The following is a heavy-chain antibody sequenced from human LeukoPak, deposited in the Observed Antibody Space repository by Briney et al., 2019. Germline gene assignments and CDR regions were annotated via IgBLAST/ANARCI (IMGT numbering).Heavy chain of an antibody. CDR2: IFYSEST. V-gene: IGHV4-59*02. Sequence: SETLSLTCTVSGDSVSNYYWTWIRQPPGKGLEWIGYIFYSESTNFNPSLKSRVTMSVDTSKNQFSLKLSSVTAADTAVYHCARGPDYGDHQRPDYYYFGMDVWGKGTTVTVSS. CDR3: ARGPDYGDHQRPDYYYFGMDV. D-gene: IGHD4-17*01. J-gene: IGHJ6*04. CDR1: GDSVSNYY.